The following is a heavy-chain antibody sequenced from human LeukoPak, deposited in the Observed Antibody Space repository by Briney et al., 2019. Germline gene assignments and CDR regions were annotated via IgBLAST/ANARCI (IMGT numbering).Heavy chain of an antibody. CDR2: ISDTGGNT. V-gene: IGHV3-23*01. D-gene: IGHD1/OR15-1a*01. CDR3: AKGRTNDY. J-gene: IGHJ4*02. CDR1: GFTFSTYA. Sequence: GGSLRLSCAASGFTFSTYAMSWVRQTPERGLEWVSAISDTGGNTFYADSVKGRFTISRDNSKNTLYLQINSLRAEDTAIYYCAKGRTNDYWGQGTLVTVSS.